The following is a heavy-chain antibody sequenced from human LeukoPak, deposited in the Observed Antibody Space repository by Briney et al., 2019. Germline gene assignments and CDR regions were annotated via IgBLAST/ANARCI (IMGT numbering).Heavy chain of an antibody. CDR1: GGSFSGYY. V-gene: IGHV4-34*01. D-gene: IGHD3-9*01. CDR2: INHSGST. CDR3: ARDPYYDILTGYLIRGAFDT. Sequence: PSETLSLTCAVYGGSFSGYYWSWIRQPPGKGLEWIGEINHSGSTNYNPSLKSRVTMSTDTSKNQFSLKLNSVTAADTAVYYCARDPYYDILTGYLIRGAFDTWGLGTLVTVSS. J-gene: IGHJ3*02.